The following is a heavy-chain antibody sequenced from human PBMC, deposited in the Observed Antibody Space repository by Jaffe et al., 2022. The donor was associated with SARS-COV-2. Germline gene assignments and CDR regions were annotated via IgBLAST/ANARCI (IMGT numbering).Heavy chain of an antibody. CDR3: VRDPAFWSGYSLGMDV. CDR1: GGSISSDYY. Sequence: QVQLQESGPGLVKPSQTLSLTCSVSGGSISSDYYWSWIRQPPGKGLEWIGFVYHSGTTYYNPSLKSRVSISMNTSTNEFSLNLSSVTAADTAVYYCVRDPAFWSGYSLGMDVWGQGTTVTVSS. J-gene: IGHJ6*02. CDR2: VYHSGTT. V-gene: IGHV4-30-4*01. D-gene: IGHD3-3*01.